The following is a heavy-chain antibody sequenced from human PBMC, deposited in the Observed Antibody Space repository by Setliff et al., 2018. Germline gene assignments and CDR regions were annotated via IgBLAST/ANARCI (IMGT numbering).Heavy chain of an antibody. CDR2: INPSGGST. V-gene: IGHV1-46*01. D-gene: IGHD3-3*01. CDR1: GYTFTSYY. CDR3: AGTYYNFWSALDYYYYGMDV. J-gene: IGHJ6*02. Sequence: ASVKVSCKASGYTFTSYYMHWVRQAPGQGLEWMGIINPSGGSTSYAQKFQGRVTMTRDTSTSTAYMELSSLRSEDTAVYYCAGTYYNFWSALDYYYYGMDVWGQGTTVTVSS.